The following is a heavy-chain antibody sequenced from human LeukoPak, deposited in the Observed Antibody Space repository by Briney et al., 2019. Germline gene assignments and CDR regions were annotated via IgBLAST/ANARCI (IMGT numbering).Heavy chain of an antibody. CDR2: ISHSGST. J-gene: IGHJ4*02. Sequence: SETLSLTCTVSGYSISSGYYWGWIRQPPGKGLEGIGSISHSGSTYYNPFLKSRVPISVDTSKNQFSLKLSYVTAADTAVYYCAAYCGGDCYSDTNFDYWGQGTLVTVSS. D-gene: IGHD2-21*01. V-gene: IGHV4-38-2*02. CDR1: GYSISSGYY. CDR3: AAYCGGDCYSDTNFDY.